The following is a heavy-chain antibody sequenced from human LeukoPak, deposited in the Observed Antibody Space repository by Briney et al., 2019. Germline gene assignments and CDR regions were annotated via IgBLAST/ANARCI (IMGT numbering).Heavy chain of an antibody. D-gene: IGHD3-10*02. J-gene: IGHJ6*04. CDR2: ISSSGSTI. Sequence: GALRLSCATSGFTFSDYDMHWIRQAPGKGLEWVSYISSSGSTIYYADSVKGRFTISRDNAKNSLYLQMNSLRAEDTAVYYCAELGITMIGGVWGKGTTVTISS. CDR1: GFTFSDYD. CDR3: AELGITMIGGV. V-gene: IGHV3-48*03.